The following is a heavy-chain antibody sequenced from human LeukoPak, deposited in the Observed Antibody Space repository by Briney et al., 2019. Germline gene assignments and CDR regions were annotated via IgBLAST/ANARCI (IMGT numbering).Heavy chain of an antibody. V-gene: IGHV3-48*03. J-gene: IGHJ6*04. Sequence: HPGGSLRLSCAASGFTFSSYEMNWVRQAPGKGLEWVSYISSSGSTIYYADSVKGRFTISRDNAKNSLYLQMNSLRAEDTAVYYCARQGGWFGELFMDVWGKGTTVTISS. CDR3: ARQGGWFGELFMDV. CDR1: GFTFSSYE. D-gene: IGHD3-10*01. CDR2: ISSSGSTI.